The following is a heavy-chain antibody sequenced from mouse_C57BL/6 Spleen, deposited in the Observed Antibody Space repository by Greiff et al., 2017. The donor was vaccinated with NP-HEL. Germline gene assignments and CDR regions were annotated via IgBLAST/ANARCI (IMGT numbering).Heavy chain of an antibody. Sequence: QVQLQQSGAELVKPGASVKMSCKASGYTFTSYWITWVKQRPGQGLEWIGDIYPGSGSTNYNGKFKGKATLTADKSSSTAYMQLSSLTSEDSAVYFCARRDYGSSYMDYWGQGTTLTVSS. D-gene: IGHD1-1*01. V-gene: IGHV1-55*01. CDR3: ARRDYGSSYMDY. CDR1: GYTFTSYW. J-gene: IGHJ2*01. CDR2: IYPGSGST.